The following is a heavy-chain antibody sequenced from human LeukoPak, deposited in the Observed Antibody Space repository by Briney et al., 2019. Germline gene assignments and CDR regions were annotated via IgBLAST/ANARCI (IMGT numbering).Heavy chain of an antibody. V-gene: IGHV1-2*02. J-gene: IGHJ4*02. CDR1: GYTFTGYY. D-gene: IGHD3-16*01. CDR2: INPNSGGT. CDR3: ARVDVWGPRWTY. Sequence: GASVKVSCKASGYTFTGYYMHWVRQAPGQGLEGMGWINPNSGGTNYAQKFQGRVTMTRDTSISTAYMELSRLRTDDTAVYYCARVDVWGPRWTYWGQGTLVTVSS.